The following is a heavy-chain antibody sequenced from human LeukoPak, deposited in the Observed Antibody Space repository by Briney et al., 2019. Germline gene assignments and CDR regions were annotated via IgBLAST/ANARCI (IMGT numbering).Heavy chain of an antibody. CDR1: GGSISSYY. V-gene: IGHV4-34*01. Sequence: SETLSLTCTVSGGSISSYYWSWIRQPPGKGLEWIGEINHSGSTNYNPSLKSRVTISVDTSKNQFSLKLSSVTAADTAVYYFARGRGVPGYCSGGSCAVRRPYYHYMDVWGKGTTVTDSS. CDR3: ARGRGVPGYCSGGSCAVRRPYYHYMDV. J-gene: IGHJ6*03. D-gene: IGHD2-15*01. CDR2: INHSGST.